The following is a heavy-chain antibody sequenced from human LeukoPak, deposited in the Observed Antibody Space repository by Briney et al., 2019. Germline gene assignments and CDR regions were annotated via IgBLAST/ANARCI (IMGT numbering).Heavy chain of an antibody. CDR1: GGSISSYY. Sequence: SETLSLTCTVSGGSISSYYWSWIRQPPGKGLEWIGYIYYSGSTNYNPSLKSRVTISVDTSKNQFSLKLSSVTAADTAVYYCAREKPDYDSSGYYYESGAFDIWGQGTMVTVSS. D-gene: IGHD3-22*01. J-gene: IGHJ3*02. CDR3: AREKPDYDSSGYYYESGAFDI. V-gene: IGHV4-59*01. CDR2: IYYSGST.